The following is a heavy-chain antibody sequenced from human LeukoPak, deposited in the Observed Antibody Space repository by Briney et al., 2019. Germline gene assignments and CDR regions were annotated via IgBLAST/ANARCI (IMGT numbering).Heavy chain of an antibody. CDR2: INHSGST. CDR1: GGSFSGYY. V-gene: IGHV4-34*01. CDR3: ARGPPALKNYSFDY. Sequence: SETLSLTCAVYGGSFSGYYWSWIRQPPGKGLEWIGEINHSGSTNYNPSLKSRVTISVDTSKNQFSLKLSSVTAADTAVYYCARGPPALKNYSFDYWGQGTLVTVSS. J-gene: IGHJ4*02.